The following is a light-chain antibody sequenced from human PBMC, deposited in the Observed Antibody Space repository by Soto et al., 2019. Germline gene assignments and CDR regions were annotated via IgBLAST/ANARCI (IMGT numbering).Light chain of an antibody. CDR3: GAWDSSLTAGV. CDR2: HSH. CDR1: SSNIGNDY. J-gene: IGLJ3*02. V-gene: IGLV1-51*01. Sequence: QSVLTQPPSVSAAPGQKVTISCSGSSSNIGNDYVSWFQQFPGAAPKLLIYHSHKRQSGVPDRFSGSTSGTSATLGITGLQTGDEAVYYCGAWDSSLTAGVFGGGTKVTVL.